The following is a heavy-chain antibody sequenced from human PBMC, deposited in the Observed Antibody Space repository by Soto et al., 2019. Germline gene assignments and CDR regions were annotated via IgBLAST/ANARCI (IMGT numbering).Heavy chain of an antibody. CDR1: GYSFGAYW. CDR3: ARGGIIGTTPDY. CDR2: IFPGDSDT. J-gene: IGHJ4*02. D-gene: IGHD1-7*01. V-gene: IGHV5-51*01. Sequence: PGESLKISCQGSGYSFGAYWIGWVRQMPGKGLEWMGIIFPGDSDTRYRPSFQGQVTISVDTSINTAYLQWSSLKASDTAMYFCARGGIIGTTPDYWGRGTQVTVSS.